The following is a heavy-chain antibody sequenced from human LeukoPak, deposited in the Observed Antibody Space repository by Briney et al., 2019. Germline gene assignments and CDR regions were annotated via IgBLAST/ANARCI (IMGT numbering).Heavy chain of an antibody. CDR3: ARDGYGDYTTGGAFDI. D-gene: IGHD4-17*01. CDR2: ISSSSSYI. Sequence: GGSLRLSCAASGFTFSSYSMNWVRQAPGKGLEWVLSISSSSSYIYYADSVKGRFTISRDNAKNSLYLQMNSLRAEDTAVYYCARDGYGDYTTGGAFDIWGQGTMVTVSS. J-gene: IGHJ3*02. CDR1: GFTFSSYS. V-gene: IGHV3-21*01.